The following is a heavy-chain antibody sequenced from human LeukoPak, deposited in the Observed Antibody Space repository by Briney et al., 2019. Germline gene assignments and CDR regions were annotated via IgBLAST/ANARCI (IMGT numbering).Heavy chain of an antibody. V-gene: IGHV4-31*03. CDR2: IYYSGST. CDR1: GGSISSGGYY. D-gene: IGHD2-15*01. Sequence: SSETLSLTCTVSGGSISSGGYYWTWIRQHPGKGLEWIGYIYYSGSTYYNPSLKSRVTISVDTSKNQFSLRLSSVTAADTAVYYCALGYCGGGSCYAREYFQHWGQGTLVTVSS. CDR3: ALGYCGGGSCYAREYFQH. J-gene: IGHJ1*01.